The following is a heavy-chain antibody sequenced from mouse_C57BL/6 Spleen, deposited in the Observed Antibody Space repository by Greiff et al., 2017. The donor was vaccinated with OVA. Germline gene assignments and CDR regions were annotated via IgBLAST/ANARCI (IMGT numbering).Heavy chain of an antibody. V-gene: IGHV5-4*01. J-gene: IGHJ2*01. CDR2: ISDGGSYT. CDR1: GFTFSSYA. Sequence: EVQVVESGGGLVKPGGSLKLSCAASGFTFSSYAMSWVRQTPEKRLEWVATISDGGSYTYYPDNVKGRFTISRDNAKNNLYLQMSHLKSEDTAMYYCARDAYSNYGYFDYWGQGTTLTVSS. CDR3: ARDAYSNYGYFDY. D-gene: IGHD2-5*01.